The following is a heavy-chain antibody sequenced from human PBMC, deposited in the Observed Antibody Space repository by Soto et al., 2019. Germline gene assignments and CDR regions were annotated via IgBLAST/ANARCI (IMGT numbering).Heavy chain of an antibody. Sequence: QLQLQESGSGLVKPSQTLSLTCAVSGGSISSGGYSWSWIRQPPGKGLEWIGYTYHSGSTYYNPSLKSRVTISVDRSKNQFSLKLSSVTAADTAVYYCARGDCSGGSCLFDPWGQGTLVTVSS. D-gene: IGHD2-15*01. CDR3: ARGDCSGGSCLFDP. V-gene: IGHV4-30-2*01. J-gene: IGHJ5*02. CDR1: GGSISSGGYS. CDR2: TYHSGST.